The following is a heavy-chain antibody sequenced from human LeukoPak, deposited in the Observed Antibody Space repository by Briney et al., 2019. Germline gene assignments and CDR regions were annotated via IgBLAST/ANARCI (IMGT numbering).Heavy chain of an antibody. CDR1: GFTFNNWA. CDR2: ISGNEKDK. Sequence: GGSLRLSCAASGFTFNNWAMSWVRQAPGKGLEWVSSISGNEKDKYYADSVRGRFIISRDNSKNMLYLEMNSLRVEDVAIYYCAKVGPVAGXVXPFDFWGXGTLVTV. J-gene: IGHJ4*02. CDR3: AKVGPVAGXVXPFDF. V-gene: IGHV3-23*01. D-gene: IGHD3-16*01.